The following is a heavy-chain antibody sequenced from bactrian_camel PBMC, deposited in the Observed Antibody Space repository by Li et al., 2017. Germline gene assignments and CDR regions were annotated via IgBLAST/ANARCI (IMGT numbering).Heavy chain of an antibody. Sequence: GSVQAGGTLTLSCVMSGYTRAALSLGWVRHAPGKGLEWISGIHGGGETTDYAESVKGRFTISRDNAKNSVYLQMNSLKPEDTGVYYCVVSSAPYMTTASQGTQVTVS. CDR3: VVSSAPYMTT. J-gene: IGHJ4*01. V-gene: IGHV3S40*01. CDR1: GYTRAALS. CDR2: IHGGGETT. D-gene: IGHD2*01.